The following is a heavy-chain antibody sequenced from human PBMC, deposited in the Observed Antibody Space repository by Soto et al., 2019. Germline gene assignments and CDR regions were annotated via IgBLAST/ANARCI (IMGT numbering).Heavy chain of an antibody. D-gene: IGHD2-21*02. CDR3: ARDERDSCSGGDCFDFDY. CDR1: GYTFTNYG. CDR2: ISTYNSNT. Sequence: QVQLVQSGGEVKKPGASVKVSCKASGYTFTNYGISWVRQAPGQGLEWLGGISTYNSNTNSAPRLQGRLTMTTDTSTSTAYMELRSLTSDDTAVYYCARDERDSCSGGDCFDFDYWGQGTLVTVSS. V-gene: IGHV1-18*04. J-gene: IGHJ4*02.